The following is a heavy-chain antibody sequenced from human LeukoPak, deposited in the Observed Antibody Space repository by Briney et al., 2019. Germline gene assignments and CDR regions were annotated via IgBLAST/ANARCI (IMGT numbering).Heavy chain of an antibody. Sequence: PGGALRLSCAASGFTFSNFAMTWVRQAPGKGLEWVSSIVGSSSTYYADSLKCRFTISRDNAKNSLYLQMNSLRAEDTAVYYCARIGAGSSRDYWGQGTLVTVSS. J-gene: IGHJ4*02. D-gene: IGHD6-13*01. CDR3: ARIGAGSSRDY. V-gene: IGHV3-21*01. CDR2: IVGSSST. CDR1: GFTFSNFA.